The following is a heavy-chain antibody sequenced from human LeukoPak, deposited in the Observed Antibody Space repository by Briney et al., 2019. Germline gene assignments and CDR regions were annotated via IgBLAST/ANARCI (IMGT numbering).Heavy chain of an antibody. Sequence: EASVKVSCKASGYTFTSYDINWVRQATGQGLEWMGWMNPNSGNTGYAQKFQGRVTITRNTSISTAYMELSSLRSEDTAVYYCARALISSSSSDYWGQGTLVTVSS. CDR1: GYTFTSYD. V-gene: IGHV1-8*01. D-gene: IGHD6-6*01. CDR3: ARALISSSSSDY. J-gene: IGHJ4*02. CDR2: MNPNSGNT.